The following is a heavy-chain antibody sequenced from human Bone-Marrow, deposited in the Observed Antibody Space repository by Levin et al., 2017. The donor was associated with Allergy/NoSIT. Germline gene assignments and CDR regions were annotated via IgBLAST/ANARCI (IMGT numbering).Heavy chain of an antibody. Sequence: PGGSLRLSCAASGFSFNYYYMHWIRQAPGKGLEWVSYISSSVGVTHYADSVKGRFTISRDNAKNSLYLQMNRLRVEDSAVYYCARSKLTVVGIDHWGQGMLVTVSS. J-gene: IGHJ4*02. CDR3: ARSKLTVVGIDH. V-gene: IGHV3-11*01. D-gene: IGHD4-23*01. CDR2: ISSSVGVT. CDR1: GFSFNYYY.